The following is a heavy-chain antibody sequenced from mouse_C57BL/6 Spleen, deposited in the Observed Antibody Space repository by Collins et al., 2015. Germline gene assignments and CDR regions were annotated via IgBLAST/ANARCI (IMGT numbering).Heavy chain of an antibody. CDR1: GYSITSDYA. CDR3: AKASHYYGSSYGAWFAY. D-gene: IGHD1-1*01. V-gene: IGHV3-2*02. J-gene: IGHJ3*01. CDR2: ISYSGST. Sequence: DVQLQESGPGLVKPSQSLSLTCTVTGYSITSDYAWNWIRQFPGNKLEWMGYISYSGSTSYNPSLKSRISITRDTSKNQFFLQLNSVTTEDTATYYCAKASHYYGSSYGAWFAYWGQGTLVTVSA.